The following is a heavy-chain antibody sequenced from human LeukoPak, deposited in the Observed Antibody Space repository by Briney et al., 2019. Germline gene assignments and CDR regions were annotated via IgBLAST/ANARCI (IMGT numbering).Heavy chain of an antibody. D-gene: IGHD6-13*01. V-gene: IGHV3-48*03. Sequence: GGSLRLSCAASGFTFSSYEMNWVRQAPGKGLEWVSYIGSSGTAIYYADSVKGRFTISRDNAKNSLYLQMNSLRAEDTAVYYCARALVAAAPYYMDVWGKGTTVTVSS. CDR3: ARALVAAAPYYMDV. J-gene: IGHJ6*03. CDR2: IGSSGTAI. CDR1: GFTFSSYE.